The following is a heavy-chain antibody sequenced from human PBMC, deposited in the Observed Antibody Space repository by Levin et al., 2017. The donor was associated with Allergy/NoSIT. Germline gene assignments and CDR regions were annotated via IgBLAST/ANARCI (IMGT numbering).Heavy chain of an antibody. CDR2: ISGRVGST. CDR1: GFTFSSYA. CDR3: AKGYSGYDLNWFDP. D-gene: IGHD5-12*01. V-gene: IGHV3-23*01. J-gene: IGHJ5*02. Sequence: GESLKISCAASGFTFSSYAMSWVRQAPGKGLEWVSGISGRVGSTYYADSVKGRFTISRDNSKNTLYLQMNSLRAEDTAVYYCAKGYSGYDLNWFDPWGQGTLVTVSS.